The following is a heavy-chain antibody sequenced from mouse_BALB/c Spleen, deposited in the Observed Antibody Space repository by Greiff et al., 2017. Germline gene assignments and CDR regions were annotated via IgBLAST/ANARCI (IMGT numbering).Heavy chain of an antibody. D-gene: IGHD1-1*01. CDR1: GYTFTSYW. Sequence: QVQLQQPGAELVKPGASVKISCKASGYTFTSYWMNWVKQRPGQGLEWIGEIDPSDSYTNNNQKFKDKATLTVDKSSSTAYMQLSSLTSEDSAVYYCARGATVVDWYFDVWGAGTTVTVSS. CDR3: ARGATVVDWYFDV. J-gene: IGHJ1*01. CDR2: IDPSDSYT. V-gene: IGHV1S126*01.